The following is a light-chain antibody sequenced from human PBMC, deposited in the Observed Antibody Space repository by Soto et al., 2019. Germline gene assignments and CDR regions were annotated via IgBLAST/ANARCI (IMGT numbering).Light chain of an antibody. CDR2: YNN. CDR1: DSNIGSNS. V-gene: IGLV1-47*02. J-gene: IGLJ1*01. Sequence: QSVLTQPPSASGTAGQVVTISCSGGDSNIGSNSVYWYQHLPRMAPKLLIYYNNQRPSGVPDRFSGSRSGTSASLAIVGLRSEDEAGYYCAAWDASLSACVFGNGTQLTVL. CDR3: AAWDASLSACV.